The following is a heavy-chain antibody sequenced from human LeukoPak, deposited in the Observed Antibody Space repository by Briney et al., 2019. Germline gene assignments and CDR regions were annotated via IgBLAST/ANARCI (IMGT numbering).Heavy chain of an antibody. CDR3: AKDPYYDFWSGYYYFDY. CDR1: GFTFSRYA. J-gene: IGHJ4*02. CDR2: ISGSGGST. V-gene: IGHV3-23*01. Sequence: GGSLRLSCVAFGFTFSRYAMSWVRQAPGKGLEWVSAISGSGGSTYYADSVKGRFTLSRDNSKNTLYLQMNSLRAEDTAVYYCAKDPYYDFWSGYYYFDYWGQGTLVTVSS. D-gene: IGHD3-3*01.